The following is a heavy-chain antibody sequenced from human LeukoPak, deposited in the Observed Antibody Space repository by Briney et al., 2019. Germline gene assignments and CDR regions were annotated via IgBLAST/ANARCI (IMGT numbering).Heavy chain of an antibody. CDR2: INHSGST. CDR1: GGSISSYY. CDR3: ARLPLYYDFWSGFL. D-gene: IGHD3-3*01. J-gene: IGHJ4*02. Sequence: PSETLSLTCTVSGGSISSYYWSWIRQPPGKGLEWIGEINHSGSTNYNPSLKSRVTISVDTSKNQFSLKLSSVTAADTAVYYCARLPLYYDFWSGFLWGQGTLVTVSS. V-gene: IGHV4-34*01.